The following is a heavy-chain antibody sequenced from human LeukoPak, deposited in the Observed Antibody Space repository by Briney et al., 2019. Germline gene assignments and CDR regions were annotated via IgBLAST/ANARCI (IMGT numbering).Heavy chain of an antibody. Sequence: GGSLRLSCAASGFTFGSYWMSWVRQAPGKGLEWVANIKQDGSEKYYVDSVKGRFTISRDNAKNSLYLQMNSLRAEDTAVYYCARERDGRFFDYWGQGTLVTVSS. CDR3: ARERDGRFFDY. CDR1: GFTFGSYW. V-gene: IGHV3-7*01. CDR2: IKQDGSEK. J-gene: IGHJ4*02. D-gene: IGHD5-24*01.